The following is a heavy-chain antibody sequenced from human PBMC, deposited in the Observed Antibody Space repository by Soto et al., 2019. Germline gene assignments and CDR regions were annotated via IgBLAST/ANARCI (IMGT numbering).Heavy chain of an antibody. CDR3: VKSSSSYWYFDL. J-gene: IGHJ2*01. CDR2: INRDGSST. CDR1: GFTFSSYL. D-gene: IGHD2-2*01. V-gene: IGHV3-74*01. Sequence: GGSLRLSCAASGFTFSSYLMHWVRQAPGKGLVWVSRINRDGSSTSYADSVKGRFTISRDNAKNTLYLQMNSLRAEDTAVYYCVKSSSSYWYFDLWGRGTLVTVSS.